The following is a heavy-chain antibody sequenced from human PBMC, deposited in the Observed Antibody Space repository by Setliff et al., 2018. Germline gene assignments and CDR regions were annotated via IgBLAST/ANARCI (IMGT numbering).Heavy chain of an antibody. V-gene: IGHV4-39*07. CDR1: GGSISTNSYY. J-gene: IGHJ3*02. D-gene: IGHD1-26*01. Sequence: SETLSLTCTVSGGSISTNSYYWGWIRQPPGKGLEWIGSMYFSGSTYYNPSLKSRVTISIDKSKNQFSLKLSSVTAADTAIYYCARDASASDGRNAFDIWGQGTMVTVSS. CDR3: ARDASASDGRNAFDI. CDR2: MYFSGST.